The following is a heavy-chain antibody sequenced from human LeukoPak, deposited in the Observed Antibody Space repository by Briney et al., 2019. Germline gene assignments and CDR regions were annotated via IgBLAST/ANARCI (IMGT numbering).Heavy chain of an antibody. CDR1: GGSFSGYY. D-gene: IGHD3-9*01. CDR2: INHSGST. J-gene: IGHJ4*02. V-gene: IGHV4-34*01. CDR3: ARGPLLTHRRYFDF. Sequence: SETLSLTCAVYGGSFSGYYWTWIRQSPEKGLEWIAEINHSGSTSYNASLKSQVTISVDTSKNEFSLKLTSVTAADTAVYYCARGPLLTHRRYFDFWGQGTLVTVSS.